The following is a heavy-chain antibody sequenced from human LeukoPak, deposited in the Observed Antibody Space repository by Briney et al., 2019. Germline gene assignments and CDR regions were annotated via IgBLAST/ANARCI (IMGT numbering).Heavy chain of an antibody. D-gene: IGHD3-22*01. V-gene: IGHV4-39*07. CDR1: GGSISSYY. Sequence: SETLSLTCTVSGGSISSYYWGWIRQPPGKGLEWIGSIYYSGSTYYNPSLKSRVTISVDTSKNQFSLKLSSVTAADTAVYYCARGGMIVFGWFDPWGQGTLVTVSS. CDR2: IYYSGST. J-gene: IGHJ5*02. CDR3: ARGGMIVFGWFDP.